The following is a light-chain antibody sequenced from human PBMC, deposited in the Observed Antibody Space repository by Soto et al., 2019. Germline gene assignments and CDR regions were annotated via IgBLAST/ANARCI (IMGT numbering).Light chain of an antibody. Sequence: QSVLTQSPSASASLGASVKLTCTLSSGHSSYAIAWHQQQPEKGPRYLMKVNSDGSHIKGDGIPDRFSGYSSGAERYLTISRLQSEDEADYYCQTWGTDIHVVFGGGTQLTVL. J-gene: IGLJ2*01. CDR1: SGHSSYA. CDR3: QTWGTDIHVV. V-gene: IGLV4-69*02. CDR2: VNSDGSH.